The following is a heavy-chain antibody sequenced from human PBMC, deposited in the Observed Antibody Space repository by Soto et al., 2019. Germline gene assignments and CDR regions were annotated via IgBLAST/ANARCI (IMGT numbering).Heavy chain of an antibody. CDR3: ARAHSTIFGVVPDY. D-gene: IGHD3-3*01. V-gene: IGHV3-21*01. Sequence: GGSLRLSCAASGFTFSDYSMNWVRQAPGKGLEWVSAISSSSSYIYYADSVRGRFTISRDNAKNSLFLQMNSLRAEDTAVYYCARAHSTIFGVVPDYWGQGTLVTVSS. J-gene: IGHJ4*02. CDR2: ISSSSSYI. CDR1: GFTFSDYS.